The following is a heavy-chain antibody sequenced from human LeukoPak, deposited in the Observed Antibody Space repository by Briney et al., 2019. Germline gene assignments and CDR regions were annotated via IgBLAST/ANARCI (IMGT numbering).Heavy chain of an antibody. CDR3: ARGPSEYFDFIIGYDY. V-gene: IGHV1-2*02. D-gene: IGHD3-3*01. CDR1: GYTFTGYY. Sequence: GASVKVSCKASGYTFTGYYIHWVRQTPGQGLEYMGWIIPNSGATNYAQKFQGRVTMTRDTSISTAYLELSRLRSDDTAVYYCARGPSEYFDFIIGYDYWGQETLVTVSS. CDR2: IIPNSGAT. J-gene: IGHJ4*02.